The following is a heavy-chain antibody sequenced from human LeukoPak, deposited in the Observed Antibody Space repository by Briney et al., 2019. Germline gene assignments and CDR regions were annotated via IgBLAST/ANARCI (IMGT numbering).Heavy chain of an antibody. CDR3: ASFDRDY. V-gene: IGHV3-53*01. Sequence: GGSLILSCAASGFIVSNTYMTWVRQAPGKGRGWVSVLHDDGATYYADSVKGRVTISRDNSKNMLFLRMNSLRVEATAVYFCASFDRDYWGQGTLVSVSS. D-gene: IGHD1-14*01. J-gene: IGHJ4*02. CDR2: LHDDGAT. CDR1: GFIVSNTY.